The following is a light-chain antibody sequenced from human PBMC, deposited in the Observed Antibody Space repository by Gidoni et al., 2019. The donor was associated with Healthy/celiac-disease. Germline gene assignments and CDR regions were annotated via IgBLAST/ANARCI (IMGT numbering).Light chain of an antibody. Sequence: DIQLTPSPSTLSASVGDRVTITCRASQSISSWFAWYQQKPGKAPKLLIYKASSLESGVPSGCSGSGAGTEFNLTISSLQPDDVATYYCQQYNSYWTFGQGTKVEIK. CDR3: QQYNSYWT. CDR1: QSISSW. CDR2: KAS. J-gene: IGKJ1*01. V-gene: IGKV1-5*03.